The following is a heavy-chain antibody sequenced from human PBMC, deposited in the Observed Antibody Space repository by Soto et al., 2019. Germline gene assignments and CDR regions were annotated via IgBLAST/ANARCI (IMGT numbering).Heavy chain of an antibody. Sequence: QVQLVQSGAEVKKPGASVKVSCKASGYTFTSYAMHWVRQAPGQRLEWMGWINAGNGNTKYSQKFQGRVTITRDTSASTAYMELSSLRSEDTAVYYCARAPYGSSSRWFDPWGQGTLVTVSS. CDR3: ARAPYGSSSRWFDP. J-gene: IGHJ5*02. V-gene: IGHV1-3*01. CDR1: GYTFTSYA. CDR2: INAGNGNT. D-gene: IGHD1-26*01.